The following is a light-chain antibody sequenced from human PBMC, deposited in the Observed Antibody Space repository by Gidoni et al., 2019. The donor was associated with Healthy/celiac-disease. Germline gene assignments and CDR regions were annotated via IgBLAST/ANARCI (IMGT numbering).Light chain of an antibody. CDR1: QSISSY. CDR3: QQSYSTPLYT. CDR2: AAS. V-gene: IGKV1-39*01. Sequence: DIQMTQSASSLSASVGDRVTITCRASQSISSYLNWYQQKPGKAPKRLIYAASRLQSGVPSRFSGSGSGTDFPLPISSLQPEDFATYYCQQSYSTPLYTFGQGTKLEIK. J-gene: IGKJ2*01.